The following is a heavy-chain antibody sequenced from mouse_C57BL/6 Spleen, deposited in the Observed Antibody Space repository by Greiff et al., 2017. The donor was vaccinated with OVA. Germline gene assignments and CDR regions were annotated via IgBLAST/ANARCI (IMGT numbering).Heavy chain of an antibody. Sequence: QVQLQQPGAELVKPGASVKMSCKASGYTFTSYWITWVKQRPGQGLEWIGDIYPGSGSTNYNEKFKSKATLTVDTSSSTAYMPLSSLTSEDSAVYYCARAPYDYDGGYFDYWGQGTTLTVSS. D-gene: IGHD2-4*01. J-gene: IGHJ2*01. CDR2: IYPGSGST. CDR3: ARAPYDYDGGYFDY. CDR1: GYTFTSYW. V-gene: IGHV1-55*01.